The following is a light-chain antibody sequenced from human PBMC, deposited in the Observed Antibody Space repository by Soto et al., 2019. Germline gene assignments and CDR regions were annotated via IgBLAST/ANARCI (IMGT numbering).Light chain of an antibody. CDR3: CSYAGTNTFV. CDR1: SSDVGSYNL. V-gene: IGLV2-23*01. CDR2: EGN. J-gene: IGLJ1*01. Sequence: QSALTQPASVSGSPGQSITISCTGTSSDVGSYNLVSWYQQHPGKDPKLMIYEGNKRPSGVSNRFSGSKSANTASLTISGLQTEVEADYYCCSYAGTNTFVFGTGTKLTVL.